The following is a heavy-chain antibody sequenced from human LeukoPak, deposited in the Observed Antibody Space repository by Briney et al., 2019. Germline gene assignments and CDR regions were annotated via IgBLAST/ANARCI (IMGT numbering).Heavy chain of an antibody. CDR2: ISSSGSTM. CDR1: GFTFSDYY. CDR3: ANFWSGYSPFDY. J-gene: IGHJ4*02. Sequence: VGSLRLSCAASGFTFSDYYISWIRQAPGKGLEWVSYISSSGSTMYYADSVKGRFTISRDNAKNSLYLQMNSLRADDTAVYYCANFWSGYSPFDYWGQGTLVTVSS. V-gene: IGHV3-11*04. D-gene: IGHD3-3*01.